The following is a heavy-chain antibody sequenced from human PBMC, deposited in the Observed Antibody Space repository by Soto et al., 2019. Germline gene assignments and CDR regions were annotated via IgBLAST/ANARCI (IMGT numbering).Heavy chain of an antibody. D-gene: IGHD2-21*01. Sequence: EVQLLESGGALKQPGGSLRLSCAASGFTFSSQAMSWVRQAPGKGLEWVASIIGRGRSTKYSDPVKGRFTISRDNFEDTLYLQMDSLRVDDTAPDYCTQVMSYRLPILNFGYWGQGTLVTVTS. J-gene: IGHJ4*02. CDR3: TQVMSYRLPILNFGY. CDR2: IIGRGRST. CDR1: GFTFSSQA. V-gene: IGHV3-23*01.